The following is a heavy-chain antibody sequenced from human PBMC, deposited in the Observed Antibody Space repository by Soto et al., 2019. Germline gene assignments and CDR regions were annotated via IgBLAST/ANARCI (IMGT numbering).Heavy chain of an antibody. CDR2: IIPIFETA. D-gene: IGHD3-22*01. CDR3: ARGGIHFADSSGPAFDS. J-gene: IGHJ4*02. CDR1: GDTFDIYG. Sequence: QVELVQSGAEVKKPGSSVKVSCKASGDTFDIYGFNWVRQAPGEGLEWMGVIIPIFETADYAQKFQGRVSITAEKSTSTAYMELGSLTSEDTAVYYCARGGIHFADSSGPAFDSWGQGTLISVTS. V-gene: IGHV1-69*06.